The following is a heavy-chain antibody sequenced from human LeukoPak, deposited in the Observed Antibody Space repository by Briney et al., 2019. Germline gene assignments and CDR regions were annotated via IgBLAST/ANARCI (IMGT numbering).Heavy chain of an antibody. CDR1: GFTFSSYG. D-gene: IGHD2-2*01. Sequence: QPGGSLRLSCAASGFTFSSYGMHWVRQAPGKGLEWVAVIWYDGSNKYYADSVKGRFTISRDNSKNTLYLQMNSLRAEDTAVYYCALRYCSSTSCYEFERFYYYYGMDVWGQGTTVTVSS. CDR2: IWYDGSNK. CDR3: ALRYCSSTSCYEFERFYYYYGMDV. J-gene: IGHJ6*02. V-gene: IGHV3-33*01.